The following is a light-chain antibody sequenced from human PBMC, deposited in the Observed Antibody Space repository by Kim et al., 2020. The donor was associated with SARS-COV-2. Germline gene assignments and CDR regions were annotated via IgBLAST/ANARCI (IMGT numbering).Light chain of an antibody. V-gene: IGLV2-14*03. CDR1: SRDVGSYNY. CDR2: AVS. CDR3: SSYTRSSTNYV. J-gene: IGLJ1*01. Sequence: SITNSCTGSSRDVGSYNYVSWYQQHPGKAPKLMIYAVSNRPSGVSNRSSGSKSGNTASLTISGLQAEDEADYYCSSYTRSSTNYVFGTGTKVTVL.